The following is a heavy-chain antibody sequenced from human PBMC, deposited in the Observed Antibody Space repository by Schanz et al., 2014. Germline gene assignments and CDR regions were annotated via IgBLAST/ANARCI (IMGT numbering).Heavy chain of an antibody. Sequence: EVQLVESGGGLVKPGGSLRLSCAASGFTFSSYWMHWVRQAPGKGLVWVSRINPAGTFTNYADSVKGRFTISRDNSRKTLSLQMNSLRAEDTAVYYCAKHRHYADNNGYPGIDYWGQGTLVTVS. J-gene: IGHJ4*02. CDR2: INPAGTFT. CDR1: GFTFSSYW. V-gene: IGHV3-74*01. D-gene: IGHD3-16*01. CDR3: AKHRHYADNNGYPGIDY.